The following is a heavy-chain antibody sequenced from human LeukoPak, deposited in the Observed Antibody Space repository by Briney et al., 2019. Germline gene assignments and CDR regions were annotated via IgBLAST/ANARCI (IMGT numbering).Heavy chain of an antibody. Sequence: SQTLSLTCTVSGASISSGNYYWSWIRQPAGKELEWIGRIYPSGNTDYNPSLKSRVTMSLDTSKNQFSLKLSSVTAADTAVYYCARVSNYYDSSGYSRWGQGTLVTVSS. V-gene: IGHV4-61*02. D-gene: IGHD3-22*01. CDR1: GASISSGNYY. CDR2: IYPSGNT. CDR3: ARVSNYYDSSGYSR. J-gene: IGHJ4*02.